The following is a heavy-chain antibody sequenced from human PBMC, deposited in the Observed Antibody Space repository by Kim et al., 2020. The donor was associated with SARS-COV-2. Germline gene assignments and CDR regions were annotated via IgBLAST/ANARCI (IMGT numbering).Heavy chain of an antibody. J-gene: IGHJ6*02. CDR3: ARDLGDYGMDV. V-gene: IGHV3-53*01. CDR2: IYSGGST. Sequence: GGSLRLSCAASGVTVSSNYMSWVRQAPGKGLEWVSVIYSGGSTYYADSVKGRFTISRDNSKNTLYLQMNSLRAEDTAVYYCARDLGDYGMDVWGQGTTVTVSS. D-gene: IGHD3-10*01. CDR1: GVTVSSNY.